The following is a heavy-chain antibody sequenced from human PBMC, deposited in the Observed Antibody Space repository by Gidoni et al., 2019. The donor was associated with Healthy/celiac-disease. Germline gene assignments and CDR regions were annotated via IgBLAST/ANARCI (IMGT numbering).Heavy chain of an antibody. CDR3: ASPPDYSNYYYYGMDV. J-gene: IGHJ6*02. CDR1: GGTFSSYA. D-gene: IGHD4-4*01. Sequence: QVQLVQSGAEVKKPGSSVKVSCKASGGTFSSYAISWVRQAPGQRLEWMGGIRVTITADESTSTAYMELSSLRSEDTAVYYCASPPDYSNYYYYGMDVWGQGTTVTVSS. V-gene: IGHV1-69*01.